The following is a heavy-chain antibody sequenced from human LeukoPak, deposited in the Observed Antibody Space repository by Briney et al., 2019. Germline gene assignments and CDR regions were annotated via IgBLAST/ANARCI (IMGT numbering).Heavy chain of an antibody. CDR2: INPNSGAT. CDR1: GYTFSGYY. V-gene: IGHV1-2*02. D-gene: IGHD1-1*01. Sequence: GASVTVSCKASGYTFSGYYIHWVRQAPGQGLEWMGWINPNSGATNYAQKFQGGVTLTRDTPVTTFYMEVSRLTFDDTAVYFCARYNWNDVVSALDYWGQGTLVTVSS. J-gene: IGHJ4*02. CDR3: ARYNWNDVVSALDY.